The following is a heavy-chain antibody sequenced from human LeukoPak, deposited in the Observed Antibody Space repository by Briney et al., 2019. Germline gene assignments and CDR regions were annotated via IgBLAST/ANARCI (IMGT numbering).Heavy chain of an antibody. CDR3: AREQYCGGDCYLDWYFDV. V-gene: IGHV3-33*08. J-gene: IGHJ2*01. CDR2: IWYDGTDK. D-gene: IGHD2-21*02. Sequence: GGSLRLSCAASGFTFSSYAMHWVRQAPGKGLEWVALIWYDGTDKYYADSVKGRFTISRDNPNDMLYLQMNSLRAEDTAVYYCAREQYCGGDCYLDWYFDVWGRGTLVTVSS. CDR1: GFTFSSYA.